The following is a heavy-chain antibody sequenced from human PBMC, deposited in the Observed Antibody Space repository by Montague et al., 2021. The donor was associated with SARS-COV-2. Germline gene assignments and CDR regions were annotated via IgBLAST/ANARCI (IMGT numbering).Heavy chain of an antibody. CDR3: ARLLSWIAAAGTTHYFDY. CDR2: IYYSGST. D-gene: IGHD6-13*01. V-gene: IGHV4-39*01. Sequence: SETLSLTCTVSGGSISSSSYYWGWIRQPPGKWLEWIGSIYYSGSTYYNPSLKSRVTISVDTSKNQFSLKLSSVTAADTAVYYCARLLSWIAAAGTTHYFDYWGQGTLVNVSS. CDR1: GGSISSSSYY. J-gene: IGHJ4*02.